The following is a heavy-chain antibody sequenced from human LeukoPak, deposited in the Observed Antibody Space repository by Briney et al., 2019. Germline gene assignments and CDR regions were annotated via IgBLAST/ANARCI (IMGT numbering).Heavy chain of an antibody. CDR3: AKDRGVVVVAATGLDFDY. J-gene: IGHJ4*02. Sequence: GGSLRLSCAASGFTVSSNYMSWVRQAPGKGLEWVSAISGSGGSTYYADSVKGRFTISRDNSKNTLYLQMNSLRAEDTAVYYCAKDRGVVVVAATGLDFDYWGQGTLVTVSS. CDR1: GFTVSSNY. D-gene: IGHD2-15*01. V-gene: IGHV3-23*01. CDR2: ISGSGGST.